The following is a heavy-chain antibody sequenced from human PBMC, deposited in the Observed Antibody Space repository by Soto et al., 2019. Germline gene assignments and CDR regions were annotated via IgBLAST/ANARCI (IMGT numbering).Heavy chain of an antibody. D-gene: IGHD2-21*02. CDR3: ARSIVVVTASDY. J-gene: IGHJ4*02. Sequence: EVQLVESGGGLVKPGGSLRLSCAASGFTFSSYSMNWVRQAPGKGLEWVSSISSSSSYIYYADSVKGRFTISRDNAKTSLYLKMNSLRAEDTAVYSCARSIVVVTASDYWGQGTLVTVSS. CDR2: ISSSSSYI. CDR1: GFTFSSYS. V-gene: IGHV3-21*01.